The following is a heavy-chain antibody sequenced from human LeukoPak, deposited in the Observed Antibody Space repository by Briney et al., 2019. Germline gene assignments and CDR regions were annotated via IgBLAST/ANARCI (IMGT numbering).Heavy chain of an antibody. D-gene: IGHD1-14*01. Sequence: GGSLRLSCGAFGLTFRTYDMDWARQATGKGLEWVSAIGTAGDTYYQGSVRGRFTMSRENAKNSLYLQMNSLPAGDTVVYYCARRSYTHLDYWGQGILVTVSS. J-gene: IGHJ4*02. CDR2: IGTAGDT. CDR1: GLTFRTYD. CDR3: ARRSYTHLDY. V-gene: IGHV3-13*04.